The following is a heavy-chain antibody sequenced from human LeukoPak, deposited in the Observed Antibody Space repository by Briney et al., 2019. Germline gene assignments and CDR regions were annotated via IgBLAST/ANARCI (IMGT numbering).Heavy chain of an antibody. J-gene: IGHJ6*02. CDR1: GGSISSYY. V-gene: IGHV4-59*01. CDR2: IYYSGST. Sequence: SETLSLTCTVSGGSISSYYWSWLRQPPGKGLEWIGYIYYSGSTNYNPSLKSRVTISVDTSKNQFSLKLSSVTAADTAVYYCARGGRHDGYAPYYYYGMDVWGQGTTVTVSS. CDR3: ARGGRHDGYAPYYYYGMDV. D-gene: IGHD3-16*01.